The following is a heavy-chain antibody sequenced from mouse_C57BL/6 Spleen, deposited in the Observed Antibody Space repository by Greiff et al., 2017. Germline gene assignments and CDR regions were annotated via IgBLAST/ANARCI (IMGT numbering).Heavy chain of an antibody. Sequence: VQLQQSGAELAKPGASVKLSCKASGYTFTSYWMHWVKQRPGQGLEWIGYINPSSGYTKYNQKFKDKATLTADKSSSTAYMQLSRLTFEYSAVXYCARSLGSYYYARGYGGQGTSVTVSS. CDR1: GYTFTSYW. CDR3: ARSLGSYYYARGY. J-gene: IGHJ4*01. CDR2: INPSSGYT. V-gene: IGHV1-7*01. D-gene: IGHD2-10*02.